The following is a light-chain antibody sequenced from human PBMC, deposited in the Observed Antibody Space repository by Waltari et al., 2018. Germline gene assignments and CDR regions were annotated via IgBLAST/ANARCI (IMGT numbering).Light chain of an antibody. CDR3: QTWGTGIWV. Sequence: QLVLPQSPSASASLGASVKLTCTPSSGHSSYAIAWHQQQPEKGPRYLMKLNSDGSHSKGDGIPDRFSGSSSGAERYLTISSLQSEDEADYYCQTWGTGIWVFGGGTKLTVL. J-gene: IGLJ3*02. CDR2: LNSDGSH. V-gene: IGLV4-69*01. CDR1: SGHSSYA.